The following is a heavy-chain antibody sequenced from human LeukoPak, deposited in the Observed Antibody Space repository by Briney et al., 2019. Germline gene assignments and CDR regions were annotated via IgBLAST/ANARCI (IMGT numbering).Heavy chain of an antibody. CDR3: AKDRRPDGVYDLGY. D-gene: IGHD5/OR15-5a*01. V-gene: IGHV3-23*01. Sequence: GASLRLSCAASGFIFSNYAMNWVRQAPGKGLEWVSFIYSGGGTKYADSVRGRFTISRDNSRNTLYLQMSSLRSEDTAVYYCAKDRRPDGVYDLGYWGQGTLVTVSS. CDR2: FIYSGGGT. J-gene: IGHJ4*02. CDR1: GFIFSNYA.